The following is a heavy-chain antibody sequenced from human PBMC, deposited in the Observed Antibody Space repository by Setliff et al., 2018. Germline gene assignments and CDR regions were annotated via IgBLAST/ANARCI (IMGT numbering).Heavy chain of an antibody. Sequence: PSETLSLTCTVSGDSISNYYWSWIRQPPGKGLEWIGSVYYSGYTYYNPSLQSRVSISVDTSKNQLSLKLDSLTAADTAVYFCARLPRTVTHFDYWGQGALVTVSS. CDR1: GDSISNYY. D-gene: IGHD4-17*01. J-gene: IGHJ4*02. V-gene: IGHV4-59*01. CDR2: VYYSGYT. CDR3: ARLPRTVTHFDY.